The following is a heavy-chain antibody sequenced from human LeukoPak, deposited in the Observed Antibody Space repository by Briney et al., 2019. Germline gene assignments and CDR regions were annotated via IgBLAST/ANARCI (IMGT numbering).Heavy chain of an antibody. CDR2: INHSGST. CDR1: GGSLSGYY. CDR3: ARGLYCSSTSCYENAFDT. Sequence: SETLSLTCAVYGGSLSGYYWSWIRQPPGKGLEWIGEINHSGSTNYNPSLKSRVTISVDTSKNQFSLKLSSVTAADTAVYYCARGLYCSSTSCYENAFDTWGQGTMVTVSS. D-gene: IGHD2-2*01. J-gene: IGHJ3*02. V-gene: IGHV4-34*01.